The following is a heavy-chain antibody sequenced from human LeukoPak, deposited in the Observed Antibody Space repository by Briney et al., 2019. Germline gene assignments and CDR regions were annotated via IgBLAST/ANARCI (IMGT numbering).Heavy chain of an antibody. CDR2: ISSSGGGT. CDR3: AKAQRRAVAGDGFDY. V-gene: IGHV3-23*01. Sequence: GGSLRLSCAASGFTFSSYAMSWVRQAPGKGLEWVSVISSSGGGTFYADSVKGRFTISRDNSKNTLYLQMNSLRAEDTAVYYCAKAQRRAVAGDGFDYWGQGTLVTVSS. CDR1: GFTFSSYA. D-gene: IGHD6-19*01. J-gene: IGHJ4*02.